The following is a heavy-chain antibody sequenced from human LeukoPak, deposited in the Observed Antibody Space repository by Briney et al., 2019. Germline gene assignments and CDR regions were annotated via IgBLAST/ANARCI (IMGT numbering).Heavy chain of an antibody. J-gene: IGHJ6*02. CDR3: ARDSRGINYYGMDV. CDR2: IWYDGSNK. V-gene: IGHV3-33*01. CDR1: GFTFSSYG. D-gene: IGHD3-10*01. Sequence: GGSLRLSCAASGFTFSSYGMHWVRQAPGKGQEWVAVIWYDGSNKYYADSVKGRFTISRDNSKNTLYLQMDSLRAEDTAVYYCARDSRGINYYGMDVWGQGTTVTVSS.